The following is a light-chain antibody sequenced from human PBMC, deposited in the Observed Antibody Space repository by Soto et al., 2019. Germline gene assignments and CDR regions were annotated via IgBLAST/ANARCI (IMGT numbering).Light chain of an antibody. CDR3: QSYDSSLSVV. CDR1: SSNIGAGYD. V-gene: IGLV1-40*01. J-gene: IGLJ2*01. CDR2: GNS. Sequence: QAVVTQPPSVSGAPGQRVTISCTGSSSNIGAGYDVHWYQQLPGTAPKILIYGNSNRPSGVPDRFSGSKSGTSASLAITGLQAEDEADCYCQSYDSSLSVVFGGGTKLTVL.